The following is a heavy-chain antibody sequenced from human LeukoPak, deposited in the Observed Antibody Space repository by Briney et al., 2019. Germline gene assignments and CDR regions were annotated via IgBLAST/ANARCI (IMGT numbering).Heavy chain of an antibody. J-gene: IGHJ4*02. Sequence: GGSLRLSCAASGFSFSSYSMNWVRQAPGEGLEWVSSTSANTTHIYGADSLKGRFTISRDDAKNSLYLQLTSLRAEDTAVYYCTRGYTSDYWGQGTLVAVSS. V-gene: IGHV3-21*01. D-gene: IGHD2-2*01. CDR3: TRGYTSDY. CDR2: TSANTTHI. CDR1: GFSFSSYS.